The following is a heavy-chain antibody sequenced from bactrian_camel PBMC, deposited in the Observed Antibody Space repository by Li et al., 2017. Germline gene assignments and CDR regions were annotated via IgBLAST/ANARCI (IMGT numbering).Heavy chain of an antibody. D-gene: IGHD1*01. Sequence: QVQLVESGGGSVQAGGSVTLSCVASGFTESGNYVAWIRQAPGKEREAVASITRDDLASYADSVKGRFTISKTRTNHTLFLQMDNLKPEDTAIYYCAAQPRYWFCENRDPLSDSVFTYWGQGTQVTVS. J-gene: IGHJ4*01. CDR2: ITRDDLA. CDR3: AAQPRYWFCENRDPLSDSVFTY. V-gene: IGHV3S53*01. CDR1: GFTESGNY.